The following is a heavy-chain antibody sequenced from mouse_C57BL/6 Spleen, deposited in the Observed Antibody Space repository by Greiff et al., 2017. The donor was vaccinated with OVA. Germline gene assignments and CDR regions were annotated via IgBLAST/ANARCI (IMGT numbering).Heavy chain of an antibody. CDR2: INPSSGYT. CDR1: GYTFTSYW. J-gene: IGHJ2*01. V-gene: IGHV1-7*01. CDR3: ALYDYDPGY. D-gene: IGHD2-4*01. Sequence: QVQLKQSGAELAKPGASVKLSCKASGYTFTSYWMHWVKQRPGQGLEWIGYINPSSGYTKYNQKIKDKATLTADKSSSTAYMQLSSLTYEDAAVYYCALYDYDPGYWGQGTTLTVSS.